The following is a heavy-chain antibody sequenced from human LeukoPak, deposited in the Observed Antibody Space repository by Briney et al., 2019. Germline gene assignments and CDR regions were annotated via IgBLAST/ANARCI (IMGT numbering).Heavy chain of an antibody. CDR3: ASIFGTTGTTNGMDV. Sequence: GGSLRLSCAASGFTFSSYAMSWVRQAPGKGLEWVSAISGSGGSTYYTDSVKGRFTISRDNSKNTLYLQMNSLRAEDTAVYYCASIFGTTGTTNGMDVWGQGTTVTVSS. D-gene: IGHD1-1*01. CDR2: ISGSGGST. J-gene: IGHJ6*02. CDR1: GFTFSSYA. V-gene: IGHV3-23*01.